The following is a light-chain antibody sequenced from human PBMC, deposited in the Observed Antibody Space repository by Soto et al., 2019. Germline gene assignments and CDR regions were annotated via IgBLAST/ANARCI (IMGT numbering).Light chain of an antibody. J-gene: IGLJ1*01. CDR2: VVS. V-gene: IGLV2-14*01. Sequence: QSALTQPASVSGSPGQSITISCTGTSSDVGGYNYVSWYQQHPGKAPKLMIYVVSYRPSGVSNRFSGSKSGNAASLTISGLQAEDEADYYCSSYTSSNTLVFGTGTKLTVL. CDR1: SSDVGGYNY. CDR3: SSYTSSNTLV.